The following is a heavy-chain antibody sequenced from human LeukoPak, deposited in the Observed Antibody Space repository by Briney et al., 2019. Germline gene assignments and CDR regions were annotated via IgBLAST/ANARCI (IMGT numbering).Heavy chain of an antibody. J-gene: IGHJ3*02. CDR1: GYTFTVYY. V-gene: IGHV1-2*06. Sequence: ASVTVSCTASGYTFTVYYMHWVRQAPGQGLEWMGRINPNSGGTNYAQKFQGRVTMTRDTSISTAYMELSRLRSDDTAVYYCARYYYDSSGYYYQDAFDIWGQGTMVTVSS. CDR2: INPNSGGT. CDR3: ARYYYDSSGYYYQDAFDI. D-gene: IGHD3-22*01.